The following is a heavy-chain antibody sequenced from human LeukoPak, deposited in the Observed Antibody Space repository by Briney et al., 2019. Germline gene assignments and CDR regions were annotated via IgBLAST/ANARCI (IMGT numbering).Heavy chain of an antibody. CDR3: ARAVGSYYNGIPTYYYYYMDV. J-gene: IGHJ6*03. Sequence: SETLSLTCTVSGGSISSYYWNWVRQPPGKGLEWIGYVYYTGSTNYNPSLKSRVTISLDTSKNQFSLKLSSVTAADTALYYCARAVGSYYNGIPTYYYYYMDVWGKGTTVTISS. D-gene: IGHD3-10*01. V-gene: IGHV4-59*01. CDR1: GGSISSYY. CDR2: VYYTGST.